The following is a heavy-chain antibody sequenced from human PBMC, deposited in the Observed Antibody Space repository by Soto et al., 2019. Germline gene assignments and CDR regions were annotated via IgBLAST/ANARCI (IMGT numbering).Heavy chain of an antibody. CDR3: ARGLRLRRYFDY. CDR1: GGSFSGYY. Sequence: PSETLSLTCAVYGGSFSGYYWSWIRQPPGKGLEWIGEINHSGSTNYNPSLKSRVTISVDTSKNQFSLKLSSVTAADTAVYYCARGLRLRRYFDYWGQGTLVTVSS. V-gene: IGHV4-34*01. CDR2: INHSGST. D-gene: IGHD5-12*01. J-gene: IGHJ4*02.